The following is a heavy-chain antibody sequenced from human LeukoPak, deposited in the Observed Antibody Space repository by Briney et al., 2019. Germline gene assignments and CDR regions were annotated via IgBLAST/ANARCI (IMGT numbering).Heavy chain of an antibody. Sequence: GGSLRLSRAASGFTLSSYEMNWVSQAPGKGLGRGSYISSSGSTIYDADSVKGRCTISRDNAKKSLYLQMNSLRAEDTAVYDCAELGITMIGGVWGKGSTVTISS. D-gene: IGHD3-10*02. V-gene: IGHV3-48*03. CDR1: GFTLSSYE. CDR2: ISSSGSTI. CDR3: AELGITMIGGV. J-gene: IGHJ6*04.